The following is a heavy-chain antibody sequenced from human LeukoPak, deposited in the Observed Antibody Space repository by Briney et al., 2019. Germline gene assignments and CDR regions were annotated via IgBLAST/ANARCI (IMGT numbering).Heavy chain of an antibody. V-gene: IGHV3-33*01. D-gene: IGHD2-21*02. CDR3: ARGGPGSDPFDY. Sequence: AGGSLRLSCAASGFTFSSYGMHWVRQAPGKGLEWVAVIWYDGSNKYYADSVKGRFTISRDNSKNTLYLQMNSPRAEDTAVYYCARGGPGSDPFDYWGQGTLVTVSS. CDR2: IWYDGSNK. CDR1: GFTFSSYG. J-gene: IGHJ4*02.